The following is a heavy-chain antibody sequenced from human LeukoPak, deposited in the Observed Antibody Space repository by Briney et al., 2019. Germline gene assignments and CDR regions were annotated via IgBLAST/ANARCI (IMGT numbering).Heavy chain of an antibody. CDR1: GGSFSGYY. CDR3: ARGPPYQPLLN. V-gene: IGHV4-34*01. CDR2: INHSGST. J-gene: IGHJ4*02. D-gene: IGHD2-2*01. Sequence: PSETLSLTCAVYGGSFSGYYWSWIRQPPGKGLEWIGEINHSGSTNYNPSLKSRVTISVDTSKNQFSLKLSSVTAADTAVYYCARGPPYQPLLNWGQGTPVTGSS.